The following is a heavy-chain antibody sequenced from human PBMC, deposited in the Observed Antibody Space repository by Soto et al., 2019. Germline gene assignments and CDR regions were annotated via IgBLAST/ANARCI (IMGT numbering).Heavy chain of an antibody. Sequence: QVQLVQSGAEVKKPGASVKVSCKASGYTVTSYGISWVRQAPGQGLEWMGWISAYNGNTNYAQKLQGRVTMTTDTSTSTAYMELRSLRSDDTAVYYCASKRLTYYDFWSGYYAPDYWGQGTLVTVSS. CDR3: ASKRLTYYDFWSGYYAPDY. CDR1: GYTVTSYG. CDR2: ISAYNGNT. J-gene: IGHJ4*02. D-gene: IGHD3-3*01. V-gene: IGHV1-18*01.